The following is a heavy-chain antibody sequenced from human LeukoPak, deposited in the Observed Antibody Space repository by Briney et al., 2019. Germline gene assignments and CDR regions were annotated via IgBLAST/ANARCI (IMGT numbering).Heavy chain of an antibody. CDR2: MRYEVNNR. D-gene: IGHD3-10*01. J-gene: IGHJ4*02. CDR1: GFSFSNYG. Sequence: GGSLRLSCAASGFSFSNYGMNWVRQAPGRVLGWVAFMRYEVNNRYYADSVKGRFTFTREKSKNTVFLLMSSLRPEDTAVYFCAKDSGAQLQRYFDYWGQGTQVTVSS. V-gene: IGHV3-30*02. CDR3: AKDSGAQLQRYFDY.